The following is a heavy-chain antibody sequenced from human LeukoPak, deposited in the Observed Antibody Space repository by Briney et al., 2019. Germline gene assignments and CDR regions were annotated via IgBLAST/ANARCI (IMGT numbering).Heavy chain of an antibody. Sequence: ASVKVSCKASGYTFTGYYMHWVRQAPGQGLEWMGWINPNSGGTNYAQKFQGWVTMTRDTSISTAYMELSRLRSEDTAVYYCARAYSSSWSDAFDIWGQGTMVTVSS. CDR3: ARAYSSSWSDAFDI. V-gene: IGHV1-2*04. J-gene: IGHJ3*02. D-gene: IGHD6-13*01. CDR2: INPNSGGT. CDR1: GYTFTGYY.